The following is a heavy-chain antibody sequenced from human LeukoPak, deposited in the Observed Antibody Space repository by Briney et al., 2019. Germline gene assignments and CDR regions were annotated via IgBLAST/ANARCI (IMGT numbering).Heavy chain of an antibody. D-gene: IGHD4-23*01. V-gene: IGHV6-1*01. J-gene: IGHJ4*02. CDR1: GDSVSSSDAA. CDR2: TYFRSKWYN. CDR3: ARTYGGNCDY. Sequence: SQTLSLTCAISGDSVSSSDAAWNWIRRSPSRGFEWLGRTYFRSKWYNDYAASVKSRITVNPDTSKNHFSLQLRSVTPEDTAVYYCARTYGGNCDYWGQGTLVTVSS.